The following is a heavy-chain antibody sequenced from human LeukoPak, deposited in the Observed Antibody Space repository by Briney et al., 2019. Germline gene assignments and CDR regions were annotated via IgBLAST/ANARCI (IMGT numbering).Heavy chain of an antibody. CDR3: ARDLVVRGYSGYASLTVRDY. CDR2: INPNSGGT. V-gene: IGHV1-2*02. D-gene: IGHD5-12*01. J-gene: IGHJ4*02. CDR1: GYTFTCYY. Sequence: ASVKVSCKASGYTFTCYYMHWVRQAPGQGLEWMGWINPNSGGTNYAQKFQGRVTMTRDTSISTAYMELSRLRSDDTAVYYCARDLVVRGYSGYASLTVRDYWGQGTLVTVSS.